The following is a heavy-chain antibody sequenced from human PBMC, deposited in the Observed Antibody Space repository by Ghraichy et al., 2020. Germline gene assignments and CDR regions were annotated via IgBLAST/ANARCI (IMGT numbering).Heavy chain of an antibody. Sequence: GGSLRLSCAASGFPFTLSAIHWVRQAPGRGLEWVGRIRSKANNYATSYGVSVNGRFTISRDDSEKKSYLQMDSLTTDDTAMYYCTRHPSGVKYYPDTDYWGQGTLVTVSS. D-gene: IGHD3-10*01. CDR2: IRSKANNYAT. J-gene: IGHJ4*02. CDR3: TRHPSGVKYYPDTDY. CDR1: GFPFTLSA. V-gene: IGHV3-73*01.